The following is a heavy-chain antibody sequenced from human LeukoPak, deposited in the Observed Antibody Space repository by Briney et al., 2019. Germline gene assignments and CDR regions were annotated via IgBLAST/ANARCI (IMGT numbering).Heavy chain of an antibody. V-gene: IGHV4-39*07. CDR1: GGSISSSSYY. D-gene: IGHD2-15*01. CDR2: IYYSGST. CDR3: ARDQVASSSFYYYYYGMDV. Sequence: SETLSLTCTVSGGSISSSSYYWGWIRQPPGKGLEWIGSIYYSGSTYYNPSLKSRVTISVDTSKNQFSLKLSSVTAADTAVYYCARDQVASSSFYYYYYGMDVWGQGTTVTVSS. J-gene: IGHJ6*02.